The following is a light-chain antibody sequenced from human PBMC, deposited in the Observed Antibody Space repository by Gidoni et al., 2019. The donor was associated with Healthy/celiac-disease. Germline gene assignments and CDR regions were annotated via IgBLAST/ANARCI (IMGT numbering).Light chain of an antibody. CDR3: MQALQTPFT. Sequence: DIVMTQSPLPLRVTPGAPASISCRSSQSLLHSNGYNYLDWYLQKPGQSPQLLIYLGSNRASGVPDRFSGSGSGTDFTLKISRVEAEDVGVYYCMQALQTPFTFGGGTKVEIK. V-gene: IGKV2-28*01. J-gene: IGKJ4*01. CDR1: QSLLHSNGYNY. CDR2: LGS.